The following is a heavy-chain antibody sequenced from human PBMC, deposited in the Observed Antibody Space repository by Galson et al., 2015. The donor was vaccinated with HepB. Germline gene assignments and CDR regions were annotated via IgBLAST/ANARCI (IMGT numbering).Heavy chain of an antibody. CDR1: GYTFTSYD. V-gene: IGHV1-8*01. J-gene: IGHJ4*02. D-gene: IGHD3-9*01. CDR3: ARRYLTGYREDY. Sequence: SVKVSCKASGYTFTSYDINWVRQATGQGLEWMGWMNPNSGNTGYAQKFQGRVTMTRNTSISTAYMELSSLRSEDTAVYYCARRYLTGYREDYWGQGTLVTVSS. CDR2: MNPNSGNT.